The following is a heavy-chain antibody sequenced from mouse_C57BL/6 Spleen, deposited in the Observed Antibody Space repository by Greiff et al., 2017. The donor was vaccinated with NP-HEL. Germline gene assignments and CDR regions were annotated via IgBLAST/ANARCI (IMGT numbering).Heavy chain of an antibody. CDR1: GYTFTSYW. D-gene: IGHD1-1*01. CDR2: IDPSDSYT. Sequence: QVQLQQPGAELVMPGASVKLSCKASGYTFTSYWMHWVKQRPGQGLEWIGEIDPSDSYTNYNQKFKGKSTLTVDKSSSTAYMQLSSLTSEDSAVYYCARGGSRGTDYWGQGTTLTVSS. J-gene: IGHJ2*01. CDR3: ARGGSRGTDY. V-gene: IGHV1-69*01.